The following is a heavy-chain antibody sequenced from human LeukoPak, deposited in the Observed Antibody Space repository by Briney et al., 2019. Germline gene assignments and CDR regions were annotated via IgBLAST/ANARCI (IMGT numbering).Heavy chain of an antibody. D-gene: IGHD3-10*01. Sequence: PGGSLRLSCAASGFTFSSYAMSWVRQAPGKGLEWVSAISGSGGSTYYADSVKGRFTISRDNAKNSLYLQMNSLRAEDTAVYYCARGNSRMVRGVTNFDYWGQGTLVTVSS. V-gene: IGHV3-23*01. CDR1: GFTFSSYA. CDR2: ISGSGGST. J-gene: IGHJ4*02. CDR3: ARGNSRMVRGVTNFDY.